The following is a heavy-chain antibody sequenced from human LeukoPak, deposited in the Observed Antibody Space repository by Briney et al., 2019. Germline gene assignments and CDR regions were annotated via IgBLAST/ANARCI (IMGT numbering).Heavy chain of an antibody. CDR2: ISGSGGTT. D-gene: IGHD1-26*01. CDR3: ARGVVGPTKVHASDI. CDR1: GFTFGNYV. Sequence: GGSLRLSCAASGFTFGNYVLTWVRQAPGKGLEWVSTISGSGGTTFYADAVKGRFTISRDNSKNTLYLEMNRLRGEDTAVYLCARGVVGPTKVHASDIWGQGTTVTVSS. J-gene: IGHJ3*02. V-gene: IGHV3-23*01.